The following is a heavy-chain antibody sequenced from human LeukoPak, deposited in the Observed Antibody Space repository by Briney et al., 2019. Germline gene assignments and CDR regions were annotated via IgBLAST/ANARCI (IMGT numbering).Heavy chain of an antibody. CDR2: INPNSGDT. Sequence: PTASVKVSCKASGYIFTGYYMHWVRQAPGQGLEWMGWINPNSGDTNYAQKFQGRVTMTRDTSISTAYMELRRLRSDDTAVYYCWVVVAATLEILGAFNFDYWGQGTLVTVSS. CDR3: WVVVAATLEILGAFNFDY. CDR1: GYIFTGYY. V-gene: IGHV1-2*02. D-gene: IGHD2-15*01. J-gene: IGHJ4*02.